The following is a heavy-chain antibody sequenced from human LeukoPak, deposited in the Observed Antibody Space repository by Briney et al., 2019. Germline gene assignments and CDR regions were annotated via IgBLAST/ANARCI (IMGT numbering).Heavy chain of an antibody. D-gene: IGHD3-9*01. CDR2: IYYSGST. V-gene: IGHV4-59*01. CDR3: ARDRGILTGYYRFDY. Sequence: SETLSLTCTVSGGSISSYYWSWIRQPPGKGLEWIGYIYYSGSTNYNPSLKSRVTISVDTSKNQFSLKLSSVTAEDTAVYYCARDRGILTGYYRFDYWGQGTLVTVSS. J-gene: IGHJ4*02. CDR1: GGSISSYY.